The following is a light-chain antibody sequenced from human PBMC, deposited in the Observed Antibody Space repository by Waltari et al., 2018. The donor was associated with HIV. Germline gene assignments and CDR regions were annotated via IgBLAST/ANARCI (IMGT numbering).Light chain of an antibody. J-gene: IGLJ3*02. Sequence: QSALTQPASVSGSPGQSIPISSTGTSNDVGGYKIVSWYQQHPGKAPKLIIYDVSNRPSGVSNRFSGSTSGNTASLTISGLQAEDEADYYCTAHTSTSTWVFGGGTKLTVL. CDR1: SNDVGGYKI. CDR3: TAHTSTSTWV. CDR2: DVS. V-gene: IGLV2-14*03.